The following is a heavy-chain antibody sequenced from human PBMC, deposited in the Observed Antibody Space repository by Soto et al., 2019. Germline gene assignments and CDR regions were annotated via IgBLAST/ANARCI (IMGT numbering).Heavy chain of an antibody. CDR3: VRDRGGGSANYYQSHGMDV. Sequence: SETLSLTCSVSRGSISSAGYSWSWIRQPPGKGLEWIGYIYPTGITFHNPSLKSRVTMSVDKSRNQFSLKLRSVTAADTAVYYCVRDRGGGSANYYQSHGMDVWGQGTTVTVSS. CDR1: RGSISSAGYS. V-gene: IGHV4-30-2*01. D-gene: IGHD3-10*01. J-gene: IGHJ6*02. CDR2: IYPTGIT.